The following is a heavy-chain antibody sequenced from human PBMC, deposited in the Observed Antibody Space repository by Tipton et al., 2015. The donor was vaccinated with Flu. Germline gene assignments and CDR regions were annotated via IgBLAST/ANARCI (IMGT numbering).Heavy chain of an antibody. CDR1: GDSIGSRYF. Sequence: TLSLTCSVSGDSIGSRYFWGWIRQPPGKGLEWIGCVYHGGTTYYNPSLKSRVAISLDTFQNQFSLKLTSVTAADTAVYYCATTTYYYGSGSHDYWGQGTLVTVSS. J-gene: IGHJ4*02. CDR2: VYHGGTT. V-gene: IGHV4-38-2*01. D-gene: IGHD3-10*01. CDR3: ATTTYYYGSGSHDY.